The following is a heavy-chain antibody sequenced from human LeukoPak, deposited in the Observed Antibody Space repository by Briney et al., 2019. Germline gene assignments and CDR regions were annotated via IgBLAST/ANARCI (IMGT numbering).Heavy chain of an antibody. CDR1: GGSISSYY. Sequence: SETLSLTCTVSGGSISSYYWGWIRQPAGKGLEGIGRIYTSGSTNYNPSLKSRVTISVDTSKNQFSLKLSSVTAADTAVYYCARSRDGYNFDYWGQGTLVTVSS. V-gene: IGHV4-4*07. CDR3: ARSRDGYNFDY. J-gene: IGHJ4*02. D-gene: IGHD5-24*01. CDR2: IYTSGST.